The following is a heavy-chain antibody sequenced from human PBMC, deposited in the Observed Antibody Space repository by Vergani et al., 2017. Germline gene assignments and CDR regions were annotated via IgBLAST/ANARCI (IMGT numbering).Heavy chain of an antibody. V-gene: IGHV1-18*01. CDR1: SHTFQTYG. Sequence: QVQLVQSGAELKKPGASVSVSCKGSSHTFQTYGISWVRQAPGKGLEWMAWIRPYTGHTIYAQKFQDRVTMTADTSTNTAYMELRSLRSDDTAVYYCAREEYGDSYHSSYYYYGMDVWGQGTTVTVSS. CDR3: AREEYGDSYHSSYYYYGMDV. J-gene: IGHJ6*02. CDR2: IRPYTGHT. D-gene: IGHD4-17*01.